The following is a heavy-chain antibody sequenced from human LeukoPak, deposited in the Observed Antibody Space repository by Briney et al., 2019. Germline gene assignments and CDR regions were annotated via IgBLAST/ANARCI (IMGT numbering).Heavy chain of an antibody. Sequence: GGSLRLSCAASGFTVSSNYMSWVRQAPGKGLEWVSVIYSGGSTYYADSVKGRFTISRDNSKNTLYLQMNSLRAEDTAVYYCARGDYYDSSGYYYGLLYWGQGTLVTVSS. J-gene: IGHJ4*02. CDR2: IYSGGST. D-gene: IGHD3-22*01. V-gene: IGHV3-66*01. CDR3: ARGDYYDSSGYYYGLLY. CDR1: GFTVSSNY.